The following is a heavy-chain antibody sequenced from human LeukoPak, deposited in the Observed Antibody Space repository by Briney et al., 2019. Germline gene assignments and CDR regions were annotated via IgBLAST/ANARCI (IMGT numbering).Heavy chain of an antibody. CDR1: GGTFSSYA. V-gene: IGHV1-69*01. D-gene: IGHD6-6*01. J-gene: IGHJ5*02. Sequence: SVKVSCKASGGTFSSYAISWVRQAPGQGLEWMGGIIPIFGTANYAQKFQGRVTITADESTSTAYMELSSLRSEDTAVYYCARDRGSEHSSSDLHNWFDPWGQGTLVTVSS. CDR2: IIPIFGTA. CDR3: ARDRGSEHSSSDLHNWFDP.